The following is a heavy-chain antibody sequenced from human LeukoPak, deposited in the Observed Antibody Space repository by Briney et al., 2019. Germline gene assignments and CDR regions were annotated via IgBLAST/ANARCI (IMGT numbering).Heavy chain of an antibody. J-gene: IGHJ4*02. CDR1: GGSINNYY. Sequence: RTSETLSLTCTVSGGSINNYYWSWIRQSPGKGLEWIGYIYYSGSTNYNPSLKSRVTISLDTSKNQFSLKLSSVTAADTAVYYCARDYRGWYYFDYWGQGTLVTVSS. V-gene: IGHV4-59*01. CDR2: IYYSGST. CDR3: ARDYRGWYYFDY. D-gene: IGHD6-19*01.